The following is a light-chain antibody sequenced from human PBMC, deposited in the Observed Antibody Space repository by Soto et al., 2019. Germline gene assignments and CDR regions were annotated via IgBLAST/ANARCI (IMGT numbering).Light chain of an antibody. CDR1: SSDVGGYNY. CDR2: EVS. Sequence: QSALTQPASVSGSPGQSITISCTGTSSDVGGYNYVSWYQQHPGKAPKLMIYEVSNRPSGVSNRFSGSKSGNTASLTISGLQAEDEADYYCSSYISSSIHAVFGGGTQLIVL. CDR3: SSYISSSIHAV. J-gene: IGLJ7*01. V-gene: IGLV2-14*01.